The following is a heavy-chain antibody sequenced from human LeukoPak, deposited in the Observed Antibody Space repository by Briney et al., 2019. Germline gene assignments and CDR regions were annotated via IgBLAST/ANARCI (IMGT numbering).Heavy chain of an antibody. V-gene: IGHV3-74*01. Sequence: GGSLRLSCAASGFTFSSYWMHWVRQAPGKGLLWVSHINTDGSNTIYADSVKGRFTISRDSAKNTLYLQMNSLRAEDTAVYYCAREPTSSYYDSSGWPDYWGQGALVTVSS. D-gene: IGHD3-22*01. CDR3: AREPTSSYYDSSGWPDY. J-gene: IGHJ4*02. CDR2: INTDGSNT. CDR1: GFTFSSYW.